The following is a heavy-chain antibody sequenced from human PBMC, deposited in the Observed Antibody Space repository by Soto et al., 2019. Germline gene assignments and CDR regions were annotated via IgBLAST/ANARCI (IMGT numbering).Heavy chain of an antibody. J-gene: IGHJ5*02. D-gene: IGHD3-3*01. CDR2: IYYSGST. Sequence: PSETLSLTCTVSGGSISSYYWSWIRQPPGKGLEWIGYIYYSGSTNYNPSLKSRVTISVDTSKNQFSLKLSSVTAADTAVYYCAREPRLRFLGQGLDPWGQGPLVTVSS. CDR3: AREPRLRFLGQGLDP. CDR1: GGSISSYY. V-gene: IGHV4-59*01.